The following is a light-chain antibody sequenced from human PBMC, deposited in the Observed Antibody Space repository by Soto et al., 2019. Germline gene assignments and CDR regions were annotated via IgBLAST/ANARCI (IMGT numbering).Light chain of an antibody. Sequence: EVVLTQSPGTLSLSPWERATLSCRASQTINKNYFAWYQQKPGQAPRPLMYSASTRATGIPARFSGSGSGTEFTLTISSLQSEDFAVYYCQQYNNWLTWTFGQGTKVDIK. CDR3: QQYNNWLTWT. V-gene: IGKV3-15*01. J-gene: IGKJ1*01. CDR1: QTINKN. CDR2: SAS.